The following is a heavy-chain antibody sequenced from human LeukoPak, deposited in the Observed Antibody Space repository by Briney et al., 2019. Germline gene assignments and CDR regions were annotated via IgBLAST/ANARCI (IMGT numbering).Heavy chain of an antibody. CDR2: FDPEDGET. CDR1: GYTLTELS. J-gene: IGHJ4*02. CDR3: ATNFLVATIWGLNY. V-gene: IGHV1-24*01. D-gene: IGHD5-12*01. Sequence: ASVKVSCKVSGYTLTELSMHWVRQAPGKGLEWMGGFDPEDGETIYAQKFQGRVTMTEDTSTDTAYMELSGLRSEDTAVHYCATNFLVATIWGLNYWGQGTLVTVSS.